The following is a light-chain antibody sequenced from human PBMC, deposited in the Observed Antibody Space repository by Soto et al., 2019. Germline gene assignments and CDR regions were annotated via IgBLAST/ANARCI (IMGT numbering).Light chain of an antibody. V-gene: IGLV1-40*01. CDR2: GNT. Sequence: QSVLTQPPSISGAPVQRVTISCTVSSSNIGAGSDVHWYHQLPGTAPKLLIYGNTNRPSGVPDRFSGSKSGTSASLAIAGLQTEDEGDYYCQTYDSSLSGLYVFGTGTKVTVL. J-gene: IGLJ1*01. CDR3: QTYDSSLSGLYV. CDR1: SSNIGAGSD.